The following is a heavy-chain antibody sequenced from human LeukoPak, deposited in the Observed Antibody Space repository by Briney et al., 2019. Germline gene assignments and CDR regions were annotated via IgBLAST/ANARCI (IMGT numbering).Heavy chain of an antibody. D-gene: IGHD6-6*01. CDR1: GFTFSSYW. J-gene: IGHJ4*02. CDR2: IKQDGSEK. CDR3: ARDVIAARPGDY. Sequence: GGSLRLSCAASGFTFSSYWMGWVRQAPGKGLEWVANIKQDGSEKYYVDSVKGRFTISRDNAKNPLYLQMNSLRAEDTAVYYCARDVIAARPGDYWGQGTLVTVSS. V-gene: IGHV3-7*01.